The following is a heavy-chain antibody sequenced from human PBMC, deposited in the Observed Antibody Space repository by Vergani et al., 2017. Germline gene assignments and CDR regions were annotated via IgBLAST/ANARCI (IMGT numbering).Heavy chain of an antibody. J-gene: IGHJ4*02. D-gene: IGHD2-2*01. CDR1: GFTFNSYA. CDR2: ISYDGSNK. Sequence: QVQLVESGGGVVQPGRSLRLSCAASGFTFNSYAMHWVRQAPGKGLEWVAVISYDGSNKFYADSVKGRFTISRDNSKNTLYLQMNSLRAEDTAVYYCASRYCGSTSCPYYFVDYWGQGTLVTVSS. V-gene: IGHV3-30-3*01. CDR3: ASRYCGSTSCPYYFVDY.